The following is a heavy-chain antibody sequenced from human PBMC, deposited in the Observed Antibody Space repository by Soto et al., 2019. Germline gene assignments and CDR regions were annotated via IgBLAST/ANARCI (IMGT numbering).Heavy chain of an antibody. V-gene: IGHV1-18*01. CDR3: ARDLIAVAVGWGDY. D-gene: IGHD6-19*01. Sequence: AASVKVSCKASGYTFTSYGISWVRQAPGQGLEWMGWISAYNGNTNYAQKLQGRVTMTTDTSTSTAYMELRSLRSDDTAVYYCARDLIAVAVGWGDYWGQGTLVTVSS. CDR1: GYTFTSYG. J-gene: IGHJ4*02. CDR2: ISAYNGNT.